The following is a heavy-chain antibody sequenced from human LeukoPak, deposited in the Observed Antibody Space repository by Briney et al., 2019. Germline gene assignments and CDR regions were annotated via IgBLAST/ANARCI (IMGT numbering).Heavy chain of an antibody. Sequence: SETLSLTCTVSGGSISSGGYYWSWIRQHPGKGLEWIGHIYYSGSTYYNPSLKSRVTISVDTSKNQFSLKLSSVTAADTAVYYCARGYCSGGSCYSGLFDYWGQGTLVTVSS. D-gene: IGHD2-15*01. CDR1: GGSISSGGYY. CDR2: IYYSGST. V-gene: IGHV4-31*03. CDR3: ARGYCSGGSCYSGLFDY. J-gene: IGHJ4*02.